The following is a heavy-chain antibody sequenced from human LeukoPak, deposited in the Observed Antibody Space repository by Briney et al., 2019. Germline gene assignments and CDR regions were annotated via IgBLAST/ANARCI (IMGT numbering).Heavy chain of an antibody. Sequence: GSLSLSCAASGFPLCRYWMSWGRPASGKGLEWVANIKQDGGEKYYVDSVKGRFTISRDNAKNSLYLQMNSLRAEDTAVYYCARGPVEMATIEAFDIWGQGTMVTVSS. D-gene: IGHD5-24*01. V-gene: IGHV3-7*02. CDR2: IKQDGGEK. J-gene: IGHJ3*02. CDR3: ARGPVEMATIEAFDI. CDR1: GFPLCRYW.